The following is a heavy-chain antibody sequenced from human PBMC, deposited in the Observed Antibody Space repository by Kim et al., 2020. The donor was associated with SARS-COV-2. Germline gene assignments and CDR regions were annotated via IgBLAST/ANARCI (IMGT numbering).Heavy chain of an antibody. CDR2: IYYSGST. D-gene: IGHD3-10*01. J-gene: IGHJ4*02. CDR3: ARQPVLLWFGESPPSYYFDY. CDR1: GGSISSSSYY. Sequence: SETLSLTCTVSGGSISSSSYYWGWIRQPPGKGLEWIGSIYYSGSTYYNPSLKSRVTISVDTSKNQFSLKLSSVTAADTAVYYCARQPVLLWFGESPPSYYFDYWGQGTLVTVSS. V-gene: IGHV4-39*01.